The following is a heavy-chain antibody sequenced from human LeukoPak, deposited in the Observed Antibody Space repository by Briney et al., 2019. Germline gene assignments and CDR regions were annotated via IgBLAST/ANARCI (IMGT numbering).Heavy chain of an antibody. Sequence: SETLSLTCTVSGGSISSYYWSWIRQPPGKGLEWIGYIYYSGSTNYNPSLKSRVTISVDTSKNQFSLKLSSVTAADTAAYYCARARRWLQSGVDYWGQGTLVTVSS. CDR2: IYYSGST. D-gene: IGHD5-24*01. CDR1: GGSISSYY. V-gene: IGHV4-59*01. J-gene: IGHJ4*02. CDR3: ARARRWLQSGVDY.